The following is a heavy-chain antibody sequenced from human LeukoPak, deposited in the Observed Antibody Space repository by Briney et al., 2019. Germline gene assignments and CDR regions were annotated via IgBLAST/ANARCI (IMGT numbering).Heavy chain of an antibody. J-gene: IGHJ4*02. CDR2: INHSGST. V-gene: IGHV4-34*01. CDR1: GGSFSGYY. CDR3: ASLRGIAAASYYFDY. D-gene: IGHD6-13*01. Sequence: SETLSLTCAVYGGSFSGYYWSWIRQPPGKGLEWIGEINHSGSTNYNPSLKSRVTISVDMSKNQFSLKLSSVTAADTAVYYCASLRGIAAASYYFDYWGQGTLVTVSS.